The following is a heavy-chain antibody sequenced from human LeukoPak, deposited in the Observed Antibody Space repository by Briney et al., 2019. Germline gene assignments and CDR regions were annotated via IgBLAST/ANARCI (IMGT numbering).Heavy chain of an antibody. Sequence: SETLSLTCAVYGGSFSGYYWSWIRQPPGKGLEWIGEINHSGSTNYNPSLKSRVTISVDTSKNQFSLKLSSVTAADTAVYYCARAKQRSWNGRGSPFDYWGQGTLVTVSS. V-gene: IGHV4-34*01. CDR3: ARAKQRSWNGRGSPFDY. D-gene: IGHD1-1*01. CDR2: INHSGST. CDR1: GGSFSGYY. J-gene: IGHJ4*02.